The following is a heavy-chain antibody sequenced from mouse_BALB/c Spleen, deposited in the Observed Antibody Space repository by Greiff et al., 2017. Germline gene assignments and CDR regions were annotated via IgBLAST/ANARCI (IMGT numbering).Heavy chain of an antibody. D-gene: IGHD1-1*01. Sequence: QVQLQQSGAELMKPGASVKISCKATGYTFSSYWIEWVKQRPGHGLEWIGEILPGSGSTNYNEKFKGKATFTADTSSNTAYMQLSSLTSEDSAVYYCAREVVAYYAMDYWGQGTSVTVSS. CDR2: ILPGSGST. J-gene: IGHJ4*01. CDR1: GYTFSSYW. CDR3: AREVVAYYAMDY. V-gene: IGHV1-9*01.